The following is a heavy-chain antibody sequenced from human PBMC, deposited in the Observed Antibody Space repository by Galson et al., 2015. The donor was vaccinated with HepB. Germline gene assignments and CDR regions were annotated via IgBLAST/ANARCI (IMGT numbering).Heavy chain of an antibody. CDR2: ITYDGSNK. V-gene: IGHV3-30*03. D-gene: IGHD2-2*02. Sequence: SLRLSCAASGFTFSSYGMHWVRQAPGKGLEWVAVITYDGSNKYYADSVKGRFTISRDNSKNTLYLQMNSLSAEDTAVYYCARSYCSSNSCYNAFDIWGLGTMVTVSS. CDR3: ARSYCSSNSCYNAFDI. J-gene: IGHJ3*02. CDR1: GFTFSSYG.